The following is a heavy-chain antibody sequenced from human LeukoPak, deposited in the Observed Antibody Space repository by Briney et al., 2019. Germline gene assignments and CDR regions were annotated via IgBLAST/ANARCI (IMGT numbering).Heavy chain of an antibody. D-gene: IGHD1-26*01. CDR2: ISGSGGST. CDR1: GFTFSSYG. J-gene: IGHJ4*02. V-gene: IGHV3-23*01. CDR3: AKDRPKNRVGATDFDY. Sequence: GGSLRLSCAASGFTFSSYGMSWVRQAPGKGLEWVSAISGSGGSTYYADSVKGRFTVSRDNSKNTLYLQMNSLRAEDTAVYYCAKDRPKNRVGATDFDYWGQGTLVTVSS.